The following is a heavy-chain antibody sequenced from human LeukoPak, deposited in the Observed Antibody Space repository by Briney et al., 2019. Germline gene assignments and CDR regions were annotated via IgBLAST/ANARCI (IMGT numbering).Heavy chain of an antibody. CDR3: AREYGSGIYPLDS. CDR1: GFTFSSYG. V-gene: IGHV3-30*02. J-gene: IGHJ5*01. D-gene: IGHD3-10*01. Sequence: GGSLRLSCAASGFTFSSYGMHWVRQAPGKGLEWVAFIRYDGSNKYYADSVKGRFTISRDNAKSTLYLQMNSLRADDTAVYYCAREYGSGIYPLDSWGQGTLVTVSS. CDR2: IRYDGSNK.